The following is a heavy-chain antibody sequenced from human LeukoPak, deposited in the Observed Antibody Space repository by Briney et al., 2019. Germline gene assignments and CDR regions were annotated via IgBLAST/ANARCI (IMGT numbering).Heavy chain of an antibody. CDR1: GYTFIDYY. V-gene: IGHV1-2*02. CDR3: ARYALDGYNNFDY. D-gene: IGHD5-24*01. J-gene: IGHJ4*02. CDR2: INHNSGGT. Sequence: ASVKVSCKASGYTFIDYYMHWVRQAPGQGLEWMGWINHNSGGTYFAQKFQGRVTMTRDTSISTAHMELSRLRSDDTAVYYCARYALDGYNNFDYWGQGTLVTVSS.